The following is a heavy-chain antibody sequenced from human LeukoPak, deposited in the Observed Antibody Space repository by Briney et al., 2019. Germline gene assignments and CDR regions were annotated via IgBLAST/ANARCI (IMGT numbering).Heavy chain of an antibody. D-gene: IGHD1-14*01. V-gene: IGHV3-7*01. CDR1: GFTFSSYW. Sequence: PGGSLRLSCAASGFTFSSYWMSWVRQAPGKGLEWVANIKQDGSEKYYVDSVKGRFTISRDNAKNSLYLQMNSLRVEDTAVYYCARIDADGNYYYMDVWGKGTTVTVSS. J-gene: IGHJ6*03. CDR3: ARIDADGNYYYMDV. CDR2: IKQDGSEK.